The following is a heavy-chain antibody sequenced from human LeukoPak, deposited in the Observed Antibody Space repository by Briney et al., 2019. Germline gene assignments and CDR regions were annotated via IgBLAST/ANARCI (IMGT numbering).Heavy chain of an antibody. D-gene: IGHD1-26*01. J-gene: IGHJ6*02. CDR3: ASAVGATTHWYYYGMDV. Sequence: PGGSLRFSCAASGFTVSSNYMSWVRQPPGKGLEWIGEIYHSGSTNYNPSLKSRVTISVDKSKNQFSLKLSSVTAADTAVYYCASAVGATTHWYYYGMDVWAKGPRSPSP. V-gene: IGHV4-4*02. CDR1: GFTVSSNY. CDR2: IYHSGST.